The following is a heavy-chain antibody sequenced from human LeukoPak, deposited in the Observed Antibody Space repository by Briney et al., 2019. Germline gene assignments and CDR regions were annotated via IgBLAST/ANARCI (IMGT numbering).Heavy chain of an antibody. CDR2: VDHTGST. J-gene: IGHJ4*02. CDR1: DDSITMYY. V-gene: IGHV4-59*08. CDR3: ARLKGSGYDY. D-gene: IGHD5-12*01. Sequence: SETLSLTCSVSDDSITMYYWTWIRQPPGKGLEWIGYVDHTGSTNFNPSLNGRVSISRDTTKNLFSLKLSSVTAADTAVYYCARLKGSGYDYWGQGTLVTVSS.